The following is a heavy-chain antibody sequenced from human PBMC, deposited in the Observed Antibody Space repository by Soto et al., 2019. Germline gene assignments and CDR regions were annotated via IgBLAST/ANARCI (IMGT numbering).Heavy chain of an antibody. V-gene: IGHV3-23*01. D-gene: IGHD6-19*01. CDR2: ISGSGGST. CDR1: GFTFSSYA. Sequence: GGSLRLSCAASGFTFSSYAMSWVRRAPGKGLEWVSAISGSGGSTYYADSVKGRFTISRDNSKNTLYLQMNSLRAEDTAVYYCARPLGSGWYNYWGQGTLVTVSS. CDR3: ARPLGSGWYNY. J-gene: IGHJ4*02.